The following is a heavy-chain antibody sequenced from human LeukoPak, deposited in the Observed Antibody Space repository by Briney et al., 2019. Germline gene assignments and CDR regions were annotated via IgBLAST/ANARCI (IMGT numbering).Heavy chain of an antibody. D-gene: IGHD3-10*01. J-gene: IGHJ4*02. V-gene: IGHV3-30*04. CDR3: ARDTGITMVRGVIDYYFDY. CDR2: ISYDGSNK. Sequence: GGSLRLSCAASGFTFSSYAMHWVRQAPGKGLEWVAFISYDGSNKYYADSVKGRFTISRDNSKNTLYLQMKSLRAEDTAVYYCARDTGITMVRGVIDYYFDYWGQGTLVTVSS. CDR1: GFTFSSYA.